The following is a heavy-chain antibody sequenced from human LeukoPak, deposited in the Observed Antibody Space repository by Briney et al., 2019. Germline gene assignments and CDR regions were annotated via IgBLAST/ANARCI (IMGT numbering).Heavy chain of an antibody. J-gene: IGHJ4*02. CDR3: ARGAPGSYCSGGSCRYFDY. Sequence: ASVKVSCKASGYTFTSYDINWVRQATGQGLEWMGWLNPNSGHTGYAQKFQGRVTMTRNTSISTAYMELSSLRSEDTAVYYCARGAPGSYCSGGSCRYFDYWGQGTLVSVSS. D-gene: IGHD2-15*01. V-gene: IGHV1-8*01. CDR1: GYTFTSYD. CDR2: LNPNSGHT.